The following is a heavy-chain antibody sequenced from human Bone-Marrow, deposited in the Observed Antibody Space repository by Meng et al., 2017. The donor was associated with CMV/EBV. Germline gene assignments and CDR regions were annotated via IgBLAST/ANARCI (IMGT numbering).Heavy chain of an antibody. V-gene: IGHV3-15*01. CDR3: APDTPPNWVFDY. D-gene: IGHD1-1*01. J-gene: IGHJ4*02. CDR2: IKRKTDGGTT. CDR1: GFTFSNAG. Sequence: GGSLRLPCAASGFTFSNAGMSWVRQAPGKGLEWVGRIKRKTDGGTTHYAAPVKGRFTISRDDSKNTLYLQMDSLKIEDTAVYYCAPDTPPNWVFDYWVQGTLVTVSS.